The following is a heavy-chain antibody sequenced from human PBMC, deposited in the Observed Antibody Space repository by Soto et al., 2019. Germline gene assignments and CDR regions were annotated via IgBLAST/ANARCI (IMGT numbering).Heavy chain of an antibody. Sequence: EVQLLESGGGLVQPGGSLRLSCAASGFTFSSYAMSWVRQAPGKGLEWVSAISGSGGSTYYADFVKGRFTISRDNSKNTLYLQMNSLRAEDTAVYYCARGGLWFGEYSLGIDYWGQGTLVTVSS. V-gene: IGHV3-23*01. J-gene: IGHJ4*02. CDR3: ARGGLWFGEYSLGIDY. D-gene: IGHD3-10*01. CDR2: ISGSGGST. CDR1: GFTFSSYA.